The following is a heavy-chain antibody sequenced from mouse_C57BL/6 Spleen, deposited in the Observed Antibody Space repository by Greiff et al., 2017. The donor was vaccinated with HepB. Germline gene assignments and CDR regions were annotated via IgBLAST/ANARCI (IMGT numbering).Heavy chain of an antibody. CDR3: ARDEDSKYYFDY. D-gene: IGHD2-5*01. CDR1: GFTFSSYA. J-gene: IGHJ2*01. V-gene: IGHV5-4*01. Sequence: EVNVVESGGGLVKPGGSLKLSCAASGFTFSSYAMSWVRQTPEKRLEWVATISDGGSYTYYPDNVKGRFTISRDNAKNNLYLQMSHLKSEDTAMYYCARDEDSKYYFDYWGQGTTLTVSS. CDR2: ISDGGSYT.